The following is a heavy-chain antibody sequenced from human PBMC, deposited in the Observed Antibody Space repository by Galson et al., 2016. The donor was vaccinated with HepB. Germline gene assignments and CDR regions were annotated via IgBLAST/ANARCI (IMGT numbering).Heavy chain of an antibody. CDR1: GYTFTSYG. V-gene: IGHV1-18*01. CDR2: ISGYNGNT. CDR3: ARDIVLMVFSADYYYHGMDV. J-gene: IGHJ6*02. D-gene: IGHD2-8*01. Sequence: SVKVSCKASGYTFTSYGISWVRLAPGQGLEWMGWISGYNGNTNYARRFQGRVTLTTNTSTSTAYMELRSLRSDDTAVYYCARDIVLMVFSADYYYHGMDVGGQGTTVTVSS.